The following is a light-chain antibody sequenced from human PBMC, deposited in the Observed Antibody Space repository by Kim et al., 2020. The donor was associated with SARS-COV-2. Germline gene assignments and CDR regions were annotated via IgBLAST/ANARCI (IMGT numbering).Light chain of an antibody. Sequence: INCRAARSGFDNSNNKNYLNWYQQKPGQPPRLLIYWASTRESGVPDRFSGSGSGTDFTLTISSLQAEDVAIYYCQQFYSVPPWTFGQGTKVDIK. J-gene: IGKJ1*01. CDR1: RSGFDNSNNKNY. CDR2: WAS. V-gene: IGKV4-1*01. CDR3: QQFYSVPPWT.